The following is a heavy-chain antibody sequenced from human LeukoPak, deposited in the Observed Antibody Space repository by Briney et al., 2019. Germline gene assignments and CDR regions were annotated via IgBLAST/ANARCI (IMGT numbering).Heavy chain of an antibody. CDR2: ISGGSRHK. CDR1: GFTFSSYT. Sequence: PGGSLRLSCAAPGFTFSSYTMNWVRQAPGKGLEWVSSISGGSRHKYYADSVKGRFTISRDNAKNSLYLQMNSLRAEDTAVYYCARTANFAAGYYIDYWGQGTLVTVSS. D-gene: IGHD6-13*01. V-gene: IGHV3-21*01. CDR3: ARTANFAAGYYIDY. J-gene: IGHJ4*02.